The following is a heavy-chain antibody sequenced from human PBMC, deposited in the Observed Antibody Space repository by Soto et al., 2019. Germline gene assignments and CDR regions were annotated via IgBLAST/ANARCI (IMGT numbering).Heavy chain of an antibody. Sequence: GGSLRLSCAASGFTFSSYAMSWVRQAPGKGLEWVSAISGSGGSTYYADSVKGRFTISRDNSKNTLYLQMNSLRAEDTAVYYCAKKFGLRLGELSSFDYWGQGTLVTVSS. CDR3: AKKFGLRLGELSSFDY. CDR1: GFTFSSYA. J-gene: IGHJ4*02. CDR2: ISGSGGST. V-gene: IGHV3-23*01. D-gene: IGHD3-16*02.